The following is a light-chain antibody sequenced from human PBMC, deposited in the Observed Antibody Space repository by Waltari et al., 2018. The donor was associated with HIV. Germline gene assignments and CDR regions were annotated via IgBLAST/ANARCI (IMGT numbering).Light chain of an antibody. CDR1: SSNIGSNP. Sequence: QSVLTQPPSVSGTPGQKVTISCSGGSSNIGSNPVNWYQQLPGTAPKLLIYSNNQRSSGVPDRVSGSKSGTSASLAISGLQSDDETDYYCAVRDDRLNGVLFGGGTRLTVL. CDR2: SNN. V-gene: IGLV1-44*01. CDR3: AVRDDRLNGVL. J-gene: IGLJ2*01.